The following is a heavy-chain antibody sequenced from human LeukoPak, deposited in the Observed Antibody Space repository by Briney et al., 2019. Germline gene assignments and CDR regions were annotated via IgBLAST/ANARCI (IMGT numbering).Heavy chain of an antibody. CDR3: AREGLWAGIQFYYFDY. D-gene: IGHD1-1*01. Sequence: GASVKVSCKASGYTFTGYYMHWVRQAPGQGLEWMGWINPNSGGTNYAQKLQGRVTMTTDTSTSTAYMELRSLRSDDTAVYYCAREGLWAGIQFYYFDYWGQGTLVTVSS. J-gene: IGHJ4*02. V-gene: IGHV1-2*02. CDR2: INPNSGGT. CDR1: GYTFTGYY.